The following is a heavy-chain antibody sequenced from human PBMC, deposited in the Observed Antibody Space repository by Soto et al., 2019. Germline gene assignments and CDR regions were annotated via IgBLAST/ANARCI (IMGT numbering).Heavy chain of an antibody. D-gene: IGHD6-19*01. CDR1: GLSITDSEMG. V-gene: IGHV2-26*01. CDR2: IDSSGEK. CDR3: ARRHLAVAVSPGFDP. Sequence: QVTLKESGPVLVKPTETLTLRCTVSGLSITDSEMGVSWIRPPPGQPLEWLAHIDSSGEKSYRTFLKSRLAISKDTSKSQIVLTMTNMDPADTATYYCARRHLAVAVSPGFDPWGQGIPVTVSS. J-gene: IGHJ5*02.